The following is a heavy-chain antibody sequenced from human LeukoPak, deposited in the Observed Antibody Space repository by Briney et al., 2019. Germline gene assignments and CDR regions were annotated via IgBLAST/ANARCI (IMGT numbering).Heavy chain of an antibody. CDR3: ARGITGGGSYTQNDY. J-gene: IGHJ4*02. V-gene: IGHV1-18*01. Sequence: ASVKVCCKASGYTFTSYGISWVRQAPGQGLEWIGWISAYNGNTNYAQNLQGRVTMTTDTSTSTAYMELRSLRSDDTAVYYCARGITGGGSYTQNDYWGQGTLVTVSS. CDR1: GYTFTSYG. D-gene: IGHD2-15*01. CDR2: ISAYNGNT.